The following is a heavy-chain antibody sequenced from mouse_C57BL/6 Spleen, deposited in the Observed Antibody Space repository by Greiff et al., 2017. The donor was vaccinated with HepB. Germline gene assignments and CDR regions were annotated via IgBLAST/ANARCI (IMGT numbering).Heavy chain of an antibody. V-gene: IGHV10-3*01. Sequence: VQLKESGGGLVQPKGSLKLSCAASGFTFNTYAMHWVRQAPGKGLEWVARIRSKSSNYATYYADSVKDRFTISRDDSQSMLYLKMNNLKTEDTAMYYCVRDDYGSSYPYYYAMDYWGQGTSVTVSS. J-gene: IGHJ4*01. D-gene: IGHD1-1*01. CDR2: IRSKSSNYAT. CDR3: VRDDYGSSYPYYYAMDY. CDR1: GFTFNTYA.